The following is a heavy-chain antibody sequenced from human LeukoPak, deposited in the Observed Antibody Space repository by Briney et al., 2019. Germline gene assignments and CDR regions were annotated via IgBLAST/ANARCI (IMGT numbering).Heavy chain of an antibody. CDR2: ISAYNSNT. CDR1: GYTFTSYS. D-gene: IGHD1-26*01. Sequence: APVKVSCKASGYTFTSYSINWVRQAPGQGLEWMGWISAYNSNTNFAQKLQGRVTMTTDTSTSTAYMDLRRLRSDDTAVYYCASDQAATNTQVRFSVDWGRGTLVTVSS. V-gene: IGHV1-18*01. CDR3: ASDQAATNTQVRFSVD. J-gene: IGHJ4*02.